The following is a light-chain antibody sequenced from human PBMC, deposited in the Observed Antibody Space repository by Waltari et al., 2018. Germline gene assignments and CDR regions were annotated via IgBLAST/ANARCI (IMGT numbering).Light chain of an antibody. CDR1: SALNFGSYT. Sequence: QPVLTQPPSSSASPGESARLTCTLPSALNFGSYTLYWSQQKPGSPPRYLLSYYSDSYNGQGSGVPIRFSGSKDASANTGILLISGLQSEDEADYYCMIWPSNGLGVFGGGTKLTVL. J-gene: IGLJ2*01. CDR2: YYSDSYN. V-gene: IGLV5-37*01. CDR3: MIWPSNGLGV.